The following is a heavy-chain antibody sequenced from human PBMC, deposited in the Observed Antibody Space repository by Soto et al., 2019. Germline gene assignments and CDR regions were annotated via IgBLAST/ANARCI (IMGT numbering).Heavy chain of an antibody. D-gene: IGHD5-18*01. J-gene: IGHJ4*02. CDR1: GGTFSIYA. CDR2: IIPIFGTA. CDR3: ARPGGYSYGPGSDYFDY. Sequence: SVKVSCKASGGTFSIYAISCVRQSPVQWLEWMGGIIPIFGTANYAQKFQGRVTITADESTSTAYMELSSLRSEDTAVYYCARPGGYSYGPGSDYFDYWGQGTLVTVSS. V-gene: IGHV1-69*13.